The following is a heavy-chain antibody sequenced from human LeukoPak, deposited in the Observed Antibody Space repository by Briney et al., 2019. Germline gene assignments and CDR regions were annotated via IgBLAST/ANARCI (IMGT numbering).Heavy chain of an antibody. V-gene: IGHV1-8*03. CDR3: ALAKGYYYASSGYYFDY. CDR2: MNPNSGNT. Sequence: ASVKVSCKASGYTFTGYDINWVRQATGQGLEWMGWMNPNSGNTGYAQKFQGRGTITRNTSISTAYMELSSLRSEDTAVYYCALAKGYYYASSGYYFDYWGQGTLVTVSS. J-gene: IGHJ4*02. CDR1: GYTFTGYD. D-gene: IGHD3-22*01.